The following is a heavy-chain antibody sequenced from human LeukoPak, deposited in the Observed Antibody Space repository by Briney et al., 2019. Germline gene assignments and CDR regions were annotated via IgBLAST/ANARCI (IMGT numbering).Heavy chain of an antibody. J-gene: IGHJ3*02. CDR3: ARHKTGARAFDI. V-gene: IGHV4-34*01. CDR2: INHSGTT. D-gene: IGHD3-10*01. CDR1: GGSFSGYY. Sequence: SETLSLTCAVYGGSFSGYYWSWIRQPPGKGLEWIGEINHSGTTSYNPSLKSRVTISVDTSKNQFSLKLTSVTAADTAVFYCARHKTGARAFDIWGQGTVVTVSS.